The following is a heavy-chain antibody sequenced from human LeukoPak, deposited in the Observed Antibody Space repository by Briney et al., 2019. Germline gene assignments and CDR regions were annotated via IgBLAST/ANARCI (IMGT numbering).Heavy chain of an antibody. D-gene: IGHD5-12*01. CDR2: IYTGGST. CDR3: ARARGGGTYPSFDS. J-gene: IGHJ4*02. V-gene: IGHV3-66*01. CDR1: GFSVSDY. Sequence: GGSLRLSCEVSGFSVSDYMTWVRQAPGKGLEWVSIIYTGGSTYYADSVKGRFTISRDTSKNTLFLQMNNLRVEDTAVYYCARARGGGTYPSFDSWGQGTLITVSS.